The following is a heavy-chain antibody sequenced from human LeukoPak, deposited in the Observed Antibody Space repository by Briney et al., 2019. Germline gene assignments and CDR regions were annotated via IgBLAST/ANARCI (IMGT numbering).Heavy chain of an antibody. CDR1: GFTFSSYG. CDR3: ARRHAAAIYYGSGSFFDY. CDR2: IWYDGSNK. J-gene: IGHJ4*02. Sequence: PGRSPRLSCAASGFTFSSYGMHWVRQAPGKGLEWVAVIWYDGSNKYYADSVKGRFTISRDNSKNTLYLQMNSLRAEDTAVYYCARRHAAAIYYGSGSFFDYWGQGTLVTVSS. D-gene: IGHD3-10*01. V-gene: IGHV3-33*01.